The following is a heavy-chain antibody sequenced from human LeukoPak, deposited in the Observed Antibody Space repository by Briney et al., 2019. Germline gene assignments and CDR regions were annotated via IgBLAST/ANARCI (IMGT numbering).Heavy chain of an antibody. Sequence: SGTLSLTCTVSGGSIGSNYWTWIRQPPGKGLEYIGYIYYTGGTNYNPSLKSRVTIPVDTSKNQFSLRLSSVTAADTAVYFCAKYGNSGWVIDNWGQGTLVTVSS. CDR2: IYYTGGT. V-gene: IGHV4-59*08. J-gene: IGHJ4*02. CDR1: GGSIGSNY. CDR3: AKYGNSGWVIDN. D-gene: IGHD6-19*01.